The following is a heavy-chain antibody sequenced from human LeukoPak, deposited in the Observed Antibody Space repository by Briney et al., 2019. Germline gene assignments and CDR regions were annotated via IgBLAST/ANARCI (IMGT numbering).Heavy chain of an antibody. CDR2: IYYGGST. CDR3: ARGRFLDAFDI. CDR1: GGSISSYY. V-gene: IGHV4-59*01. J-gene: IGHJ3*02. D-gene: IGHD3-3*01. Sequence: SETLSLTCTVSGGSISSYYWSWIRQPPGKGLEWIGYIYYGGSTKYKPSLKSRVTISVDTSKNQFSLKLSSVTAADTAVYYCARGRFLDAFDIWGQGTMVTVSS.